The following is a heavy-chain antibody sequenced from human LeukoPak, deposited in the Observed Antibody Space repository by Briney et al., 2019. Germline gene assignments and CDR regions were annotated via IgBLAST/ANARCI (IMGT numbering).Heavy chain of an antibody. D-gene: IGHD3-22*01. CDR1: GGSISSYY. CDR3: ARETDYYDSSGYPH. V-gene: IGHV4-4*07. CDR2: IYTSGST. J-gene: IGHJ4*01. Sequence: PSETLSLTCTVSGGSISSYYWSWIRQPAGKGLEWIGRIYTSGSTNYNPSLKSRVTMSVDTSKNQFSLKLSSVTAADTAVYYCARETDYYDSSGYPHWGQEPWSPSPQ.